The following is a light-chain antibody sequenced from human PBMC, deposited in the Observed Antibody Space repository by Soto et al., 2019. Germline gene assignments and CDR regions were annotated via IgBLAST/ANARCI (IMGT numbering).Light chain of an antibody. CDR1: QGIRIP. CDR3: LLDYAYFWA. CDR2: AAS. V-gene: IGKV1-6*01. J-gene: IGKJ1*01. Sequence: IQLTHSPASLSASMVYSGTMTLLASQGIRIPLGWYQQKPGKVPKLLIYAASTLQSGVPSRFSGSGFGTDFTLTINSLQPEDFATYYCLLDYAYFWAFGQGTKVDI.